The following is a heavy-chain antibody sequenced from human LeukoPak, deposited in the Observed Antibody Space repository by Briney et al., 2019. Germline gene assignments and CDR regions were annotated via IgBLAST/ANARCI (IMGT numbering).Heavy chain of an antibody. J-gene: IGHJ4*02. V-gene: IGHV4-34*01. Sequence: PSETLSLTCAVYGESFRGYYWTWIRQTPGKGLEWIGEIDHIGRTTYNPSLKSRVTISIDTSKNQFSLRLTSVTASDTAVYYCARPVRCSATTCTGPFDYWGQGTLVTVSS. CDR1: GESFRGYY. D-gene: IGHD6-19*01. CDR2: IDHIGRT. CDR3: ARPVRCSATTCTGPFDY.